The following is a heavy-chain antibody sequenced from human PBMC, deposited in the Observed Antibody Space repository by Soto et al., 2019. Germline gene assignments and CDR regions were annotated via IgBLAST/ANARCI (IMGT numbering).Heavy chain of an antibody. CDR1: GFTFSNYN. CDR3: ATVRELSL. V-gene: IGHV3-21*01. J-gene: IGHJ4*02. D-gene: IGHD1-7*01. Sequence: PGGSLRLSCAASGFTFSNYNMNWVRQAPGKGLEWVSTISSSGIYIYYADSLEGRFTISRDNARNSLYLQMNSLTAEDTAVYYCATVRELSLWGQGTLVTVSS. CDR2: ISSSGIYI.